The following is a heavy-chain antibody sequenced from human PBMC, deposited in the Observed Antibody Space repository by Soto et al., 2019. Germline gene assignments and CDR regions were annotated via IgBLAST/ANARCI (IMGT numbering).Heavy chain of an antibody. D-gene: IGHD2-8*01. CDR1: GYTFTSYD. V-gene: IGHV1-8*01. Sequence: QVQLVQSGAEVKKPGASVKVSCKASGYTFTSYDINWVRQATGQGLEWMGWMNANSGNTGYAQKFQGRVTMTRNTSISTAYMELSSLRSEDTAVYYCARGFLNPYCTNGVCYADWFDPWGQGTLVTVSS. CDR2: MNANSGNT. J-gene: IGHJ5*02. CDR3: ARGFLNPYCTNGVCYADWFDP.